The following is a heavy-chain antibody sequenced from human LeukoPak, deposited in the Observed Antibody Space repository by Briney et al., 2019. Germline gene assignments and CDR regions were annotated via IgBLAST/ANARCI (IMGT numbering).Heavy chain of an antibody. D-gene: IGHD6-13*01. CDR3: AKDREGAAGNDY. CDR1: GFIFSSYG. J-gene: IGHJ4*02. CDR2: IPYDGSNK. Sequence: GGSLRLSCAASGFIFSSYGMHWVRQAPGKGLEWVAVIPYDGSNKYYADSVKGRLTISRDNSKNTLYLQMNSLRTEDTAVYYCAKDREGAAGNDYWGQGTLVTVSS. V-gene: IGHV3-30*18.